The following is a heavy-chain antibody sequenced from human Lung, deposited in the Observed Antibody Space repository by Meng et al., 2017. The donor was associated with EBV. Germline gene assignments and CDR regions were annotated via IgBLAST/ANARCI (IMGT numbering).Heavy chain of an antibody. Sequence: GQRLESGGRLAAAAFSLSVSFAYSVLCFNHHGLIWVRQAPGKGLEGLAIITLNGDNTYYEDPVKGRFTVSRDISKINLYLQLGSLRADDTAVYYWAKGGVAFHDFWGQGTLVTVSS. CDR3: AKGGVAFHDF. CDR1: VLCFNHHG. D-gene: IGHD2-15*01. V-gene: IGHV3-23*01. J-gene: IGHJ4*02. CDR2: ITLNGDNT.